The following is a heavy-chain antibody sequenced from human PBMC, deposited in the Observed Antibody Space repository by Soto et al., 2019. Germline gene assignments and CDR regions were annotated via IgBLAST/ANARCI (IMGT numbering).Heavy chain of an antibody. J-gene: IGHJ6*02. V-gene: IGHV1-46*01. Sequence: SVKVSFKASGYSFTSYYMHWVRQAPGQRPEWMGVIDPRGGTTTYTQKLQGRLRFTRDTSTSTLYMDLSSLRPDDTAVYFCARASETAMGVYGLAVWGQGTSVTVS. CDR3: ARASETAMGVYGLAV. CDR2: IDPRGGTT. CDR1: GYSFTSYY. D-gene: IGHD5-18*01.